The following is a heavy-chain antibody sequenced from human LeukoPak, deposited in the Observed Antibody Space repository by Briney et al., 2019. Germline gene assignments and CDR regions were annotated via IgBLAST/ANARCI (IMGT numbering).Heavy chain of an antibody. CDR1: GFTFSSYA. CDR3: AKGTSSSAYYYYGMDV. Sequence: GGSLRLSCAASGFTFSSYAMSWVRQAPGKGLEWVSAISGSGGSTYYADSVKGRFTISRDNSKNTLYLQMNSLRAEDTAVYYCAKGTSSSAYYYYGMDVWGQGTTVTVS. J-gene: IGHJ6*02. CDR2: ISGSGGST. V-gene: IGHV3-23*01. D-gene: IGHD6-6*01.